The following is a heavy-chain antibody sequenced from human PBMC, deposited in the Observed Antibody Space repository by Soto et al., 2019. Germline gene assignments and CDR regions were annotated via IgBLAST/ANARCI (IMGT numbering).Heavy chain of an antibody. J-gene: IGHJ3*02. D-gene: IGHD6-6*01. V-gene: IGHV3-23*01. Sequence: PVGSLRLSCTGSGFAFSSHPMSWVRQAPERGLEWVSGISDGGDLTYNADSVRGRFTISRDNSKNTLFLQMNSLRVEDTAVYYCARRAFGSSRSFDIWGQGTMVTLSS. CDR1: GFAFSSHP. CDR2: ISDGGDLT. CDR3: ARRAFGSSRSFDI.